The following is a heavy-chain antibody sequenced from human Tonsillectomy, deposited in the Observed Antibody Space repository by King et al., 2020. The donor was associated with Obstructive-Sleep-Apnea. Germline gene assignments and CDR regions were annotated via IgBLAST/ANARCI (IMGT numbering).Heavy chain of an antibody. V-gene: IGHV4-34*01. CDR2: INHSGST. D-gene: IGHD6-13*01. CDR1: GGSFSDYY. CDR3: ARGSGAAAVNWFDP. Sequence: VQLQQWGAGLLKPSETLSLTCAVFGGSFSDYYWSWIRQPPGKGLEWIGEINHSGSTNHNPSLKSRVAVSADTSKNQFSLKLSSVTAADTAVYYCARGSGAAAVNWFDPWGQGALVPVSS. J-gene: IGHJ5*02.